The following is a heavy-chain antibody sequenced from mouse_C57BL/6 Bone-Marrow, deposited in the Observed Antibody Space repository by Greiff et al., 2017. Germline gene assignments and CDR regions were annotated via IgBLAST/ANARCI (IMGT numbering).Heavy chain of an antibody. V-gene: IGHV14-4*01. Sequence: VQLQQSGAELVRPGASVKLSCTASGFNIKDDYMHWVKQRPEQGLEWIGWIDPENGDTEYASKFQGKATITADTSSNTAYLQLSSLTSEDTAVYYCTNPGVAEFDYWGQGTTRTVSS. CDR2: IDPENGDT. J-gene: IGHJ2*01. D-gene: IGHD1-1*01. CDR1: GFNIKDDY. CDR3: TNPGVAEFDY.